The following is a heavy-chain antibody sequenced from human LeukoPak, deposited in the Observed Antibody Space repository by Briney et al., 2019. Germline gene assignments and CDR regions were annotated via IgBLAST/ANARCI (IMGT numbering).Heavy chain of an antibody. Sequence: GGSLRLSCAASGFTFSSYAMSWVRQAPGKGLEWVSAISGSGGSTYYADSVRGRFTIFRDNSKNTLYLQMNSLRAEDTAVYYCAKPSSSSWYRGAFDIWGQGTMVTVSS. CDR1: GFTFSSYA. V-gene: IGHV3-23*01. J-gene: IGHJ3*02. CDR3: AKPSSSSWYRGAFDI. CDR2: ISGSGGST. D-gene: IGHD6-13*01.